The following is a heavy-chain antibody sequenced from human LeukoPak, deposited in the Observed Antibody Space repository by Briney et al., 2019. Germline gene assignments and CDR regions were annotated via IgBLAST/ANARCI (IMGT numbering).Heavy chain of an antibody. J-gene: IGHJ4*02. D-gene: IGHD3-16*01. CDR3: ATSRGELDY. CDR1: GFTFSSYA. Sequence: PGGSLRLSCAASGFTFSSYAMSWVRQAPGKGLEWVSAISGSGGSTYYADSVKGRFTISRDNSKNTLYLQMNSLRAEDTGVYYFATSRGELDYWGQGTLVTVSS. CDR2: ISGSGGST. V-gene: IGHV3-23*01.